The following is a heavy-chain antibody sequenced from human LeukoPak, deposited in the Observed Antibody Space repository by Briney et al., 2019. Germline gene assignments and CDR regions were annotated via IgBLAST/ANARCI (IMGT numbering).Heavy chain of an antibody. CDR3: AIWTSGNY. J-gene: IGHJ4*02. Sequence: GGSLGLSCAASGFTFNRSWMNWVRQAPGKGLEWVANMDPSGSQKRYVDSVKGRFTISKDSPGTSLYLEMYSLRAEDTAIYYCAIWTSGNYWGQGTLVTVSS. V-gene: IGHV3-7*01. CDR1: GFTFNRSW. CDR2: MDPSGSQK. D-gene: IGHD1-1*01.